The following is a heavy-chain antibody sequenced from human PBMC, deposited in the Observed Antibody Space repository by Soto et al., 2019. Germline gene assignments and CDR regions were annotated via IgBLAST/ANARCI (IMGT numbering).Heavy chain of an antibody. D-gene: IGHD2-2*01. V-gene: IGHV3-11*01. CDR3: AGHPYHYASDY. Sequence: PGGSLRLSCVASGLSFSSHYMTWIRQAPGKGLEWISYISSGADTIYYSDSVKGRFTVSRDNARNSLYLQMDSLRAEDTAIYYCAGHPYHYASDYWGQGTVVTVSS. J-gene: IGHJ4*02. CDR2: ISSGADTI. CDR1: GLSFSSHY.